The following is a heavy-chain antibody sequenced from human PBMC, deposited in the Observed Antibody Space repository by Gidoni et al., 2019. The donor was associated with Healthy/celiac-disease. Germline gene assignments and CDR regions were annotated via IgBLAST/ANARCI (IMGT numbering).Heavy chain of an antibody. J-gene: IGHJ3*02. CDR2: IYYSGST. CDR1: GGSISSSSYY. Sequence: QLQLQESGPGLVKPSETLSLTCTVSGGSISSSSYYWGWIRQPPGKGLEWIGSIYYSGSTYYNPSLKSRVTISVDTSKNQFSLKLSSVTAADTAVYYCARHEALYYYDSSGYLHAFDIWGQGTMVTVSS. D-gene: IGHD3-22*01. V-gene: IGHV4-39*01. CDR3: ARHEALYYYDSSGYLHAFDI.